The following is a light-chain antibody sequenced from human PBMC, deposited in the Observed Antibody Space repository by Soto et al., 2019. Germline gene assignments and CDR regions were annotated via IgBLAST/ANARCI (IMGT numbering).Light chain of an antibody. Sequence: DIVLTQSPGTLSLSPGERASLSCRASQSVSSGHLVWYQQRPGQAPRLLIYGASTTATGIPDRFSGSGSGTDFTLTISRLEPQDFAVYYCQQYGSPITFGQGTRLEIK. CDR1: QSVSSGH. CDR3: QQYGSPIT. J-gene: IGKJ5*01. V-gene: IGKV3-20*01. CDR2: GAS.